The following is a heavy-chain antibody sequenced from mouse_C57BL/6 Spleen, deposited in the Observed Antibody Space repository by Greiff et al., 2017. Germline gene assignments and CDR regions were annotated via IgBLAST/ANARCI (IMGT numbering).Heavy chain of an antibody. Sequence: EVKLLESGAELVRPWSSVKMSCKTSGYTFTSYGINWVKQRPGQGLEWIGYIYIGNGYTEYTAKFKGKATITSDTSSSTAYMQRSSLTSEDSAIYFCARSNYDYGGAWFAYWGQGTLVTVSA. D-gene: IGHD2-4*01. J-gene: IGHJ3*01. V-gene: IGHV1-58*01. CDR2: IYIGNGYT. CDR3: ARSNYDYGGAWFAY. CDR1: GYTFTSYG.